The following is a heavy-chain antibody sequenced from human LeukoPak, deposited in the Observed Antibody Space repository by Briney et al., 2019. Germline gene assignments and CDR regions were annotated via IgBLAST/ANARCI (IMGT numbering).Heavy chain of an antibody. CDR3: ARASYYYDSSRAFDI. D-gene: IGHD3-22*01. CDR1: GGSIGSYY. CDR2: IYYSGST. Sequence: SETLSLTCTVSGGSIGSYYWSWIRQPPGKGLEWIGYIYYSGSTNYNPSLKSRVTISVDASKNQFSLKLSSVTAADTAVYYCARASYYYDSSRAFDIWGQGTMVTVSS. J-gene: IGHJ3*02. V-gene: IGHV4-59*01.